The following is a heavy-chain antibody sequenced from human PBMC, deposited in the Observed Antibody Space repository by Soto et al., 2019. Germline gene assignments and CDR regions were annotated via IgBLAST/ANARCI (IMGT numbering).Heavy chain of an antibody. V-gene: IGHV4-59*03. CDR3: AAGGGLPRYY. CDR2: IHYSGST. Sequence: SETLSLTCTVSGGSISSYYWSWFRQPPGKGLEWIGYIHYSGSTNYNPSLQSRITMSVDASNSQFSLNLRSVTAADTAIYYCAAGGGLPRYYWGQGTLVTVSS. D-gene: IGHD5-12*01. J-gene: IGHJ4*02. CDR1: GGSISSYY.